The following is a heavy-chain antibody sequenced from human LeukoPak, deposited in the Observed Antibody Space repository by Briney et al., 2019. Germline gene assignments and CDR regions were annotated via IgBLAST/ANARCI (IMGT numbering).Heavy chain of an antibody. CDR3: ARMNKSGANNWFDP. Sequence: ASVKVSCKASGGTFSSYAISWVRQAPGQGLEWMGGIIPIFGTANYAQKFQGRVTITADKSTSTAYMELSSLRSEDTAIYYCARMNKSGANNWFDPWGQGTLVTVSS. CDR2: IIPIFGTA. CDR1: GGTFSSYA. V-gene: IGHV1-69*06. J-gene: IGHJ5*02. D-gene: IGHD1/OR15-1a*01.